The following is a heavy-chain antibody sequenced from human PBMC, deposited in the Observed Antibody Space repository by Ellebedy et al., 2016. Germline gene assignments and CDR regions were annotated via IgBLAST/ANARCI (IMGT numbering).Heavy chain of an antibody. CDR1: GYTFTSYY. CDR3: ARGGVATWAPFDP. CDR2: MNPNSGNA. V-gene: IGHV1-8*02. D-gene: IGHD5-12*01. Sequence: ASVKVSCXASGYTFTSYYINWVRQATGQGLEWMGWMNPNSGNAGYAQKFQGRVTMTRNTSISTGYMELSSLRSEDTAVYYGARGGVATWAPFDPWGQGTLVTVSS. J-gene: IGHJ5*02.